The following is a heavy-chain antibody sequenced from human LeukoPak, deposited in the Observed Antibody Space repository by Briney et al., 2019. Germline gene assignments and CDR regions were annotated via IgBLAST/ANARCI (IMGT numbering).Heavy chain of an antibody. CDR3: ASIDSSSSTHY. J-gene: IGHJ4*02. CDR1: GFTVSSNY. V-gene: IGHV3-53*01. D-gene: IGHD6-6*01. CDR2: IYSGGNT. Sequence: GGSLRLSCAASGFTVSSNYMSWVRQAPGKGLEWVSVIYSGGNTFYAASVKGRFTVSRDNSKNTLYLQMTSLRAEDTAVYYCASIDSSSSTHYWGQGTLVTVPS.